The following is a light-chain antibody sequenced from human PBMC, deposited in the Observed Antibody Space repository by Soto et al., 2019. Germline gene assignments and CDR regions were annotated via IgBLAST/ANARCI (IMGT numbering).Light chain of an antibody. CDR3: QQLNSFPIP. V-gene: IGKV1-9*01. J-gene: IGKJ3*01. CDR1: QGIANF. CDR2: AAS. Sequence: IQLTQSPSSLSASVGDRVTISCRASQGIANFFAWYQQKPGKAPKLLIYAASTLQSGVPSRFSGSGSGTDFTLTISSLQTEDFATYYCQQLNSFPIPFGPGTKVDIK.